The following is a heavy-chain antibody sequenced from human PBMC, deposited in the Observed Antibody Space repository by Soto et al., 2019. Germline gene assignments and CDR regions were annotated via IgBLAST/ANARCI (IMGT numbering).Heavy chain of an antibody. CDR1: NVHLISYSYS. CDR3: ARHFSYDFWSGYSRAPYDFDY. D-gene: IGHD3-3*01. V-gene: IGHV4-39*01. J-gene: IGHJ4*02. CDR2: ISYNGDT. Sequence: PSETLSLTCTVSNVHLISYSYSWGWIRKPPGKGLEWIASISYNGDTYYNPSLNSRVTISKETSNDQFSLRLTSVSAADTAVYYCARHFSYDFWSGYSRAPYDFDYWGQGTLVTVSS.